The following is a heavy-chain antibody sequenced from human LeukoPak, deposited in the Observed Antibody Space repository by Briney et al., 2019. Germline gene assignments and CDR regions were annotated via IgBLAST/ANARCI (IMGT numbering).Heavy chain of an antibody. J-gene: IGHJ4*02. CDR2: IYYSGST. CDR1: GGSISSYY. V-gene: IGHV4-59*01. CDR3: ARAWDGDYPPAFDY. D-gene: IGHD4-17*01. Sequence: PSETLSLTCTVSGGSISSYYGSWIRQPPGKGLEWIGHIYYSGSTNYNPSLKSRVTISVDTSKNQFSLKLSSVTAADTAVYYCARAWDGDYPPAFDYWGQGTLVTVSS.